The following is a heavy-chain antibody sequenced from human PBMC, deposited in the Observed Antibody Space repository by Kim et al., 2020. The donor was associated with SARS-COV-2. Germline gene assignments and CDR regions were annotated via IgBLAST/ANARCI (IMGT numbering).Heavy chain of an antibody. CDR2: ISSSSSYI. V-gene: IGHV3-21*01. CDR1: GFTFSSYS. CDR3: ARVGPWFGELNTLEYYFDY. J-gene: IGHJ4*02. Sequence: GGSLRLSCAASGFTFSSYSMNWVHQAPGKGLEWVSSISSSSSYIYYADSVKGRFTISRDNAKNSLYLQMNSLRAEDTAVYYCARVGPWFGELNTLEYYFDYWGQGTLVTVSS. D-gene: IGHD3-10*01.